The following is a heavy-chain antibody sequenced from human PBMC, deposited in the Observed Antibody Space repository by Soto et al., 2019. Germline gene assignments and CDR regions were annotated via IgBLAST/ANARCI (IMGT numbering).Heavy chain of an antibody. CDR3: ERQMYFSDTLSAPLDF. Sequence: GESLKISCRTSGYSFTTYWIAWVRQMPGKGLEWVGIISPGDSDTRYSPSFQGQVTISAAKSISTAYLQWNSLTASDTAIYYCERQMYFSDTLSAPLDFWGQRNLVTVSA. V-gene: IGHV5-51*01. D-gene: IGHD3-22*01. CDR2: ISPGDSDT. J-gene: IGHJ4*02. CDR1: GYSFTTYW.